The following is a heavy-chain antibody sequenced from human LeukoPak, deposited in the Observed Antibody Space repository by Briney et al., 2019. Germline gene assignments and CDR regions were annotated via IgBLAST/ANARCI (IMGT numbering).Heavy chain of an antibody. Sequence: SETLSLTCAVSGDSISRSNWWSWVRQPPGKGLEWIGEIYHSGSTDYNPSLKSRVTISVDKSKNQSSLRLSSVTAADTAVYYCARSPNTDDYRGNYVFDFWGQGTLATVSS. CDR1: GDSISRSNW. CDR3: ARSPNTDDYRGNYVFDF. D-gene: IGHD4-23*01. CDR2: IYHSGST. J-gene: IGHJ4*02. V-gene: IGHV4-4*02.